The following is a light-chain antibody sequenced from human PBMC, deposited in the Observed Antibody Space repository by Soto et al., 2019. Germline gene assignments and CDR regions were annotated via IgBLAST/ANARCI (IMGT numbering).Light chain of an antibody. CDR1: QSISHW. J-gene: IGKJ4*01. V-gene: IGKV1-5*01. CDR2: AAS. CDR3: QQLRSYPST. Sequence: DIQMTQSPATLSASVGDSVTITCRASQSISHWLAWYQQKPGEAPKLLIYAASTLHGGVPSRFSGSGSGTDFALTITSLQAEDFATYYCQQLRSYPSTFGGGTKVDIK.